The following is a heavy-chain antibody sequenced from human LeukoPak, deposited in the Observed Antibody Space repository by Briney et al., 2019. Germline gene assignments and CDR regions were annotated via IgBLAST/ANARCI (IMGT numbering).Heavy chain of an antibody. V-gene: IGHV1-24*01. CDR2: FDPEDGET. CDR1: GYTLTELS. J-gene: IGHJ4*02. D-gene: IGHD2-2*01. Sequence: ASVRVSCTVSGYTLTELSMHWVRQAPGKGLEWMGGFDPEDGETIYAQKFQGRVTMTEDTSTDTAYMELSSLRSEDTAVYYCATGISANFDIVVVPAAYWGQGTLVTVSS. CDR3: ATGISANFDIVVVPAAY.